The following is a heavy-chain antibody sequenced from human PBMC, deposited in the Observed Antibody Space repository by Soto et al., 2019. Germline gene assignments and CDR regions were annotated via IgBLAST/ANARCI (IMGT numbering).Heavy chain of an antibody. J-gene: IGHJ4*02. D-gene: IGHD2-21*01. CDR1: GFPFIDHY. Sequence: QVQLVESGGGLVRPGGSLRLCCASSGFPFIDHYRSWIGRSPGKGLEFLSYISPRTTYKNYADSVKGRFTISRDNAKNSLYLQLNSLRAEDTAIYYCSRGGGGGLFDLWGQGTFVTVSS. CDR3: SRGGGGGLFDL. V-gene: IGHV3-11*06. CDR2: ISPRTTYK.